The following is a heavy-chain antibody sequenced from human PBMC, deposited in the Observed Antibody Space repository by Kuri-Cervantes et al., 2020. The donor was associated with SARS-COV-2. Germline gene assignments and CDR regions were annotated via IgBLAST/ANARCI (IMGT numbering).Heavy chain of an antibody. CDR2: ISSSSSYI. J-gene: IGHJ6*02. CDR1: GFTFSSYS. Sequence: GESLKISCAASGFTFSSYSMNWVRQAPGKGLEWVSSISSSSSYIYYADSVKGRFTISRDNAKNSLYLQMNSLRAEDTAVYYCASGTAMVTASYYYGMDVWGQGTTVTRLL. D-gene: IGHD5-18*01. V-gene: IGHV3-21*01. CDR3: ASGTAMVTASYYYGMDV.